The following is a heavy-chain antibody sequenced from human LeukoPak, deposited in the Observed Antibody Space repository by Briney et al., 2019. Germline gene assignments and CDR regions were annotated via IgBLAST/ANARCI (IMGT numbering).Heavy chain of an antibody. J-gene: IGHJ3*02. CDR2: IYYSGST. CDR3: ATQGPVTTGAFDI. D-gene: IGHD4-17*01. V-gene: IGHV4-59*01. Sequence: PSETLSLTCTVSAYSISRDFYWGWIRQPPGKGLEWIGYIYYSGSTNYNPSLKSRVTISVDTSKNQFSLKLSSVTAADTAVYYCATQGPVTTGAFDIWGQGTMVTVSS. CDR1: AYSISRDFY.